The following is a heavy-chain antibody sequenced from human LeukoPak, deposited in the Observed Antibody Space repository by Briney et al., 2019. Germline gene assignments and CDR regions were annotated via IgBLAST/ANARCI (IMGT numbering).Heavy chain of an antibody. J-gene: IGHJ6*02. CDR2: IIPIFGTA. V-gene: IGHV1-69*13. Sequence: SVKVSCKASGGTFSSYAISWVRQAPGQGLEWMGGIIPIFGTANYAQRFQGRVTITADESTSTAYMELSSLRSEDTAVYYCARIAVAGGYYYGMDVWGQGTTVTVSS. CDR1: GGTFSSYA. CDR3: ARIAVAGGYYYGMDV. D-gene: IGHD6-19*01.